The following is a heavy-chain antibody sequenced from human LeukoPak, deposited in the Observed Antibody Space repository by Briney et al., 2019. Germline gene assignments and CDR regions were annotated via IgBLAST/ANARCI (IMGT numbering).Heavy chain of an antibody. CDR3: ARSRTGSGFLFDY. Sequence: ASVKVSYKASGYTFTGYYMHWVRQAPGQGLESMGWINPNSGGTNYEEKFQGRVNMTRDTSISTCCMELSRLRSDDTAVYYCARSRTGSGFLFDYWGQGTLVTVSS. V-gene: IGHV1-2*02. D-gene: IGHD3-10*01. J-gene: IGHJ4*02. CDR2: INPNSGGT. CDR1: GYTFTGYY.